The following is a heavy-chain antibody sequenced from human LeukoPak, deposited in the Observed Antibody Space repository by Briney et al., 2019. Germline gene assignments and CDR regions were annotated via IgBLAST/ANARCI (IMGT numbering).Heavy chain of an antibody. Sequence: GGSLRLSCAASGFTFSSYEMNWVRQAPGKGLEWVSYISSSGSTIYYADSVKGRFTISRDNAKNSLYLQMNSLRAEDTAVYYCARGGSGWRPRNWFDPWGQGTLVTVSS. CDR1: GFTFSSYE. V-gene: IGHV3-48*03. CDR2: ISSSGSTI. J-gene: IGHJ5*02. D-gene: IGHD6-19*01. CDR3: ARGGSGWRPRNWFDP.